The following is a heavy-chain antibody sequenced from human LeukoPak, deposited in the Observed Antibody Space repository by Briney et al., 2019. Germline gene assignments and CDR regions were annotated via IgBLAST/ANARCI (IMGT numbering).Heavy chain of an antibody. CDR3: ARDLREYQLLYNFDY. V-gene: IGHV3-21*01. J-gene: IGHJ4*02. Sequence: PGGSLRLSCAASGFTFSSFSMNWVRQAPGKGLEWVSYISSSSSYIYYADSVKGRFTTSRDNAKNSLYLQMNSLRAEDTAVYYCARDLREYQLLYNFDYWGQGTLVTVSS. CDR1: GFTFSSFS. D-gene: IGHD2-2*02. CDR2: ISSSSSYI.